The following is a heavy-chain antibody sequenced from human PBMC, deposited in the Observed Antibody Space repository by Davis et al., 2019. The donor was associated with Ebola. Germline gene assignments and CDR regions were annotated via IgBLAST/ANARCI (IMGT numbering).Heavy chain of an antibody. D-gene: IGHD1-14*01. CDR1: GFSFSLYA. J-gene: IGHJ6*02. V-gene: IGHV3-23*01. CDR2: IDSSSTTT. Sequence: GGSLRLSCEASGFSFSLYAMSWVRQAPGKGLEWVSSIDSSSTTTYYADSVKGRFTMSRDNSKNTLYLQMNSLTAADTAIYYCARDPAFADPSPAMDVRGQGTTVTVSS. CDR3: ARDPAFADPSPAMDV.